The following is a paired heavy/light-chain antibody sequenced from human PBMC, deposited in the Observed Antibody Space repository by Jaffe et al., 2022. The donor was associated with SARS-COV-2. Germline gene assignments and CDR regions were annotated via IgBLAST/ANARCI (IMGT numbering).Heavy chain of an antibody. CDR2: AFYSGSA. Sequence: QVQLQESGPGLVKLSETLSLTCTVSGGSVSSGSHYWSWIRQPPGKGLEWIGYAFYSGSANYNPSLKSRVTISVDTSKNQFSLRLTSVTAADTAVYYCARLWRYGYFDYWGQGTLVTVSS. D-gene: IGHD5-12*01. CDR1: GGSVSSGSHY. J-gene: IGHJ4*02. V-gene: IGHV4-61*01. CDR3: ARLWRYGYFDY.
Light chain of an antibody. J-gene: IGKJ2*01. CDR3: QQSYSTPYT. CDR2: AAS. V-gene: IGKV1-39*01. CDR1: QSISSD. Sequence: DIQMTQSPSSLSASVGDGVTITCRASQSISSDLNWYQQKPGQAPRLLIYAASSLQSGVPPRFSGSGSGTDFTLTITSLQPEDFATYYCQQSYSTPYTFGQGTKLEIK.